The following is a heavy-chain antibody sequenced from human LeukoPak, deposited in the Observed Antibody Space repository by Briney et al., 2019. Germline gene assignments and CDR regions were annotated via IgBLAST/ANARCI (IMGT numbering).Heavy chain of an antibody. V-gene: IGHV3-9*01. J-gene: IGHJ4*02. CDR2: INWNSGSR. D-gene: IGHD3-16*01. CDR3: VKSGRAHLGDYYDY. CDR1: GFSFDDHA. Sequence: PGGSLRLSCAVSGFSFDDHALHWVRQAPGKGLEWVTGINWNSGSRGYADSVKGRFTISRDNAKSALYLQMDSLRTEDTAFYYCVKSGRAHLGDYYDYWGQGTLVTVSS.